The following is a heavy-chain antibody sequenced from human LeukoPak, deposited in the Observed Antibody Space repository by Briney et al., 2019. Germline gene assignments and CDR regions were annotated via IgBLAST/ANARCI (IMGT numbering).Heavy chain of an antibody. J-gene: IGHJ4*02. Sequence: SETLSLTCTVSGGSISSYYWSWIRQPAGKGLEWIERIYTSGSTNYNPSLKSRVTMSVDTSKHQFSLKLRSVTAADTAVYYCARDLMITFGGVIVSVLDYWGQGTLVTVSS. D-gene: IGHD3-16*02. CDR3: ARDLMITFGGVIVSVLDY. CDR2: IYTSGST. CDR1: GGSISSYY. V-gene: IGHV4-4*07.